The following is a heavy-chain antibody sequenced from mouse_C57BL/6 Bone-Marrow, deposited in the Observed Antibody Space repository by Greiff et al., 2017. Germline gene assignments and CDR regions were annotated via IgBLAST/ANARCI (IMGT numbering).Heavy chain of an antibody. V-gene: IGHV3-6*01. Sequence: EVKLMESGPGLVKPSQSLSLTCSVTGYSITSGYYWNWIRQFPGNKLEWMGYISYDGSNNYNPSLKNRISITRDTSKNQFFLKLNSVTTEDTATYYCARGKRLRFLYYFDYWGQGTTLTVSS. D-gene: IGHD1-2*01. CDR2: ISYDGSN. J-gene: IGHJ2*01. CDR1: GYSITSGYY. CDR3: ARGKRLRFLYYFDY.